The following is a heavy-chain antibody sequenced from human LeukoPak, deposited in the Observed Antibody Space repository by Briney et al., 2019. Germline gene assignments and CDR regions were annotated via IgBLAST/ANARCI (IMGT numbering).Heavy chain of an antibody. CDR3: TTDLSELDDSGYYAKYFHH. CDR1: GFTFSKVL. CDR2: IKSKTDGGTI. D-gene: IGHD3-22*01. Sequence: GGSLRLSCAASGFTFSKVLMSWVRQAPGKGLEWVGRIKSKTDGGTIDYAAPVKGRFTISRDDSKDTLFLQMNSLKTEDTAVYYCTTDLSELDDSGYYAKYFHHWGQGTLVSVSS. V-gene: IGHV3-15*01. J-gene: IGHJ1*01.